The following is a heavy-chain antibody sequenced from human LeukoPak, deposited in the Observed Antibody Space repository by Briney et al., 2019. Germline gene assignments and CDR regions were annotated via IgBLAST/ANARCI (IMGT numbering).Heavy chain of an antibody. Sequence: PSETLSLTCTVSGGSISSYYWSWIRQPPGKGLEWIGYIYYSGSTNYNPSLKSCVTISVDTSKTQFSLKLTSVTAADTAVYYCARGVPEYYDFWSGYFYYFDYWGQGTLVTVSS. D-gene: IGHD3-3*01. J-gene: IGHJ4*02. CDR2: IYYSGST. CDR1: GGSISSYY. V-gene: IGHV4-59*01. CDR3: ARGVPEYYDFWSGYFYYFDY.